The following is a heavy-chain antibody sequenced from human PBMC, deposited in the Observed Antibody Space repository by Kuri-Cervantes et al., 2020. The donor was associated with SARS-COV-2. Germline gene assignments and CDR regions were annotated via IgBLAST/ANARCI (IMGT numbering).Heavy chain of an antibody. J-gene: IGHJ4*02. CDR2: ISSSGSTI. CDR3: ARIGELGNPDD. CDR1: GFTFSSYE. Sequence: GESLKISFSASGFTFSSYEMNWVRQAPGKGLEWVSYISSSGSTIYHADSVKGRFTISRDNAKNSLYLQMNSLRAEDTAVYYCARIGELGNPDDWGQGTLVTVSS. D-gene: IGHD7-27*01. V-gene: IGHV3-48*03.